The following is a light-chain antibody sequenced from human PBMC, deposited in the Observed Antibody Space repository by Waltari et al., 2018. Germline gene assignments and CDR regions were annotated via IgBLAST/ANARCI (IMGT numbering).Light chain of an antibody. V-gene: IGLV4-69*01. J-gene: IGLJ3*02. Sequence: QLVLAQSPSASASLGASVKLTCTLSSGPSRNILAWHQQQPKKGPRYLMKVNSDASHSKGVAIPARYSGSRSGAERYLAIASSQSEDEADSYCQTGGQGTWVYDVGTKLT. CDR3: QTGGQGTWV. CDR1: SGPSRNI. CDR2: VNSDASH.